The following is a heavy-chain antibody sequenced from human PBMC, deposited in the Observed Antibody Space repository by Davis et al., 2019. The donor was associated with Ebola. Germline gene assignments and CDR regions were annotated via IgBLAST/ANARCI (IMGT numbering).Heavy chain of an antibody. J-gene: IGHJ5*02. CDR2: IYYSGTT. D-gene: IGHD5-18*01. Sequence: MPSETLSLTCNVSGGSLSSFTSYWAWIRQPPGKGLEWIGNIYYSGTTYYNPSLKNRVTITVDTAKNQFSLNLMSVTAADTAVYFCARVPTHSYGYLMGFDPWGQGTLVTVSS. CDR1: GGSLSSFTSY. CDR3: ARVPTHSYGYLMGFDP. V-gene: IGHV4-39*01.